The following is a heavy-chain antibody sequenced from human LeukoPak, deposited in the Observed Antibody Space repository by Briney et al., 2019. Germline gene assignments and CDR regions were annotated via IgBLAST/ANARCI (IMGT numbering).Heavy chain of an antibody. CDR1: GFTFSDYY. Sequence: GGSLRLSCAASGFTFSDYYMSWIRQAPGKGLEWVSSISSSGSIIYYADSVKGRFTISRDNAKNSLYLQMNSLRAEDTAVYYCATTLITIFGVVIDAFDIWGQGTMVTVSS. D-gene: IGHD3-3*01. J-gene: IGHJ3*02. CDR3: ATTLITIFGVVIDAFDI. CDR2: ISSSGSII. V-gene: IGHV3-11*01.